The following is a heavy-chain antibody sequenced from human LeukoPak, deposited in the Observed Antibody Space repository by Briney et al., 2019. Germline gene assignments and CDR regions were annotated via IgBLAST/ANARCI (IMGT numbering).Heavy chain of an antibody. V-gene: IGHV1-8*03. Sequence: ASVKVSCXASGYTFTSYDINWVRLATGQGLEWMGWMNPNSGNTGYAQKFQGRVTITRNTSISTAYMELSSLRSEDTAVYYCAREYYYYYMDVWGKGTTVTVSS. J-gene: IGHJ6*03. CDR2: MNPNSGNT. CDR1: GYTFTSYD. CDR3: AREYYYYYMDV.